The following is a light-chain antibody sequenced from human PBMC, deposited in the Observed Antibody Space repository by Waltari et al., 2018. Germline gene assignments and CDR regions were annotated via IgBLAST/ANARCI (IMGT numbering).Light chain of an antibody. V-gene: IGKV3-20*01. CDR3: QNYVRLPAT. J-gene: IGKJ1*01. Sequence: DIVLTQSPGPLSLSQGDRATLSCRASQSVSRSLVWYQQKPGQAPRLLIYDASTRATGIPDRFSGSGSGTDFSLTISRLEPEDFAVYYCQNYVRLPATFGQGTKVEVK. CDR1: QSVSRS. CDR2: DAS.